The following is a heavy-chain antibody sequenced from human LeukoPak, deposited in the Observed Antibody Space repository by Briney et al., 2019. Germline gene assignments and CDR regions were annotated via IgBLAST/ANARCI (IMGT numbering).Heavy chain of an antibody. CDR3: ARGGGYDFRHNWFDP. CDR2: IRYDGSNE. D-gene: IGHD5-12*01. CDR1: GFTFSSYG. Sequence: PGGSLRLSCAASGFTFSSYGMHWVRQAPGKGLEWVSFIRYDGSNEYYADSVRGRFTISRDNSKNTLYLQMNSLRAEDTALYYCARGGGYDFRHNWFDPWGQGTLVTVSS. V-gene: IGHV3-30*02. J-gene: IGHJ5*02.